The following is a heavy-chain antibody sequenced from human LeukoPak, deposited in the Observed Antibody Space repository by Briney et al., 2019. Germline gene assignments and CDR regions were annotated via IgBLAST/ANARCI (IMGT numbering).Heavy chain of an antibody. J-gene: IGHJ4*02. Sequence: GGSLRLSCTGSGFPFNMFAMNWVRQAPGQGLEWASGLSRGGETRKYADSVKGRFTISRDASKNMVFLQMNDLRPEDTAVYYCAKEQRIRHCSEGVCMEGYYFDYWGQGSLVTVSS. CDR2: LSRGGETR. CDR1: GFPFNMFA. V-gene: IGHV3-23*01. D-gene: IGHD2-8*01. CDR3: AKEQRIRHCSEGVCMEGYYFDY.